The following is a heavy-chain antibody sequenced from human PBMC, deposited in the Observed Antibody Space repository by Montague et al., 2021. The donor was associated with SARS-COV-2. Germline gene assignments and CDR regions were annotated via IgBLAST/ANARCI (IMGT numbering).Heavy chain of an antibody. Sequence: SETLSLTCTVSGGSVSSRSYYWGWIRQPPGKGLEWIGSIYYGGSTHYNPSLKSRVTISVDTSKNQFSLKLSPVTAADTAVYYCARRGDYGGPRFDYWGQGTLVSVSS. CDR2: IYYGGST. V-gene: IGHV4-39*01. D-gene: IGHD4-23*01. CDR3: ARRGDYGGPRFDY. CDR1: GGSVSSRSYY. J-gene: IGHJ4*02.